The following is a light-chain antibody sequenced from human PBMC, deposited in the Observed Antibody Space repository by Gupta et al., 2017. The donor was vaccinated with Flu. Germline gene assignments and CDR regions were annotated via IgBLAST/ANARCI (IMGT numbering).Light chain of an antibody. CDR1: KIGNKS. CDR3: QVWDSSSHHRV. CDR2: DDS. Sequence: GQTARIPCGGNKIGNKSVHWYQQKPGQAPVVVVHDDSDRPSGIPERFSGSNSGNTATLTISRVEAGDEADYYCQVWDSSSHHRVFGGGTKLTVL. J-gene: IGLJ3*02. V-gene: IGLV3-21*02.